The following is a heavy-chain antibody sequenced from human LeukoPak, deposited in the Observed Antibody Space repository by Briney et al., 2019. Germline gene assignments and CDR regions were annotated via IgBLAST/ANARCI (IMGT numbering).Heavy chain of an antibody. CDR1: GFTFSSSA. V-gene: IGHV3-23*01. CDR3: AKDGHSSGSSFDY. D-gene: IGHD6-19*01. CDR2: ISGSGGTT. J-gene: IGHJ4*02. Sequence: PGGSLRLSCAASGFTFSSSAMSWVRQAPGKGLEWVSGISGSGGTTYYADSVKGRFTISRDNSKNTPYLQMNSLRAEDTAVYYCAKDGHSSGSSFDYWGQGTLVTVSS.